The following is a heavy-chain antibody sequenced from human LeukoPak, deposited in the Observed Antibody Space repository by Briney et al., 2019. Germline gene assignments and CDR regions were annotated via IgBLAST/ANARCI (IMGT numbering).Heavy chain of an antibody. CDR3: ARTPSSKTYYFDY. CDR2: IYYSGST. D-gene: IGHD6-13*01. Sequence: PSETLSLTCTVSGGSINSSSYYWGWIRQPPGKGLEWIGSIYYSGSTYYNPSLKSRVTVSVDTSKNQFSLKLSSVTAADTAVYYCARTPSSKTYYFDYCGQGTLVTVSS. CDR1: GGSINSSSYY. V-gene: IGHV4-39*01. J-gene: IGHJ4*02.